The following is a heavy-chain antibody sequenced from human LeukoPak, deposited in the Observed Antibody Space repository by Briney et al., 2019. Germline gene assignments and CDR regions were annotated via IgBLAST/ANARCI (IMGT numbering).Heavy chain of an antibody. Sequence: GGSLRLSCAASGFTFSTYSMNWVRQAPGKGLEWVSSISSSSSYIYYADSVKGRFTISRDNARKSLYLQMDSLRAEDTAVYYCARVARHPGIAVAGNDYWGQGTLVTVSS. CDR1: GFTFSTYS. V-gene: IGHV3-21*01. J-gene: IGHJ4*02. CDR2: ISSSSSYI. D-gene: IGHD6-19*01. CDR3: ARVARHPGIAVAGNDY.